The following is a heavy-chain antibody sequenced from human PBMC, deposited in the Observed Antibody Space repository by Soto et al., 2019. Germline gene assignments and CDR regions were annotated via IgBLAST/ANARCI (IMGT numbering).Heavy chain of an antibody. V-gene: IGHV4-39*01. D-gene: IGHD2-2*01. CDR3: ARRCSSASCSDHFDN. CDR1: GGSISSSSYY. CDR2: IYYTGST. Sequence: QLQLQESGPGLVKPSETLSLTCIVSGGSISSSSYYWGWIRQPPGKGLEWIGSIYYTGSTHYNPSLTSRVTMSVDTSKNQFSVRLISVTAADTAVYYCARRCSSASCSDHFDNWGQGFVVTVSS. J-gene: IGHJ4*02.